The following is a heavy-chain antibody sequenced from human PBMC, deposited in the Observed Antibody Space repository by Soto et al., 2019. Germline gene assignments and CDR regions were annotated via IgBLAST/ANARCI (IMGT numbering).Heavy chain of an antibody. CDR3: ARSGPLATYYFDY. CDR2: INPNSGGT. V-gene: IGHV1-2*04. Sequence: ASVKVSCKASGYTFTGYYMHWVRQAPGQGLEWMGWINPNSGGTNYAQKFQGWVTMTRDTSISTAYMELSRLRSDDTAVYYCARSGPLATYYFDYWGQGTLVTVSS. D-gene: IGHD3-3*02. J-gene: IGHJ4*02. CDR1: GYTFTGYY.